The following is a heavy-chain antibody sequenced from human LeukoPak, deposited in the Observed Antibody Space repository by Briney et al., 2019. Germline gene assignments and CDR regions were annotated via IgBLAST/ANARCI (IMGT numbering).Heavy chain of an antibody. CDR1: EFTFSSYS. V-gene: IGHV3-23*01. J-gene: IGHJ6*02. Sequence: GGSLRLSCAASEFTFSSYSMTWVRQAPGKGLDWVSLIGNSGARTYYADSVKGRFTISRDNSKNTLYLQMSSLRAEDTAVYYCAKGLYDYAMDVWGQGTAVTVSS. CDR2: IGNSGART. CDR3: AKGLYDYAMDV.